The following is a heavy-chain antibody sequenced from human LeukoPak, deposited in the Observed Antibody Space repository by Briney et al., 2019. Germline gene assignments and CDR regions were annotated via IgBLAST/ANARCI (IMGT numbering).Heavy chain of an antibody. CDR2: ISGSGGST. Sequence: GGSLRLSCAASGFTFSSYAMSWVRQAPGKGLEWVSAISGSGGSTYYADSVKGRFTISRDNSKNTLYLQMNSLRAEDTAVYYCAKDVLLWFGEGNYFDYWGQGTLVTVSS. D-gene: IGHD3-10*01. CDR3: AKDVLLWFGEGNYFDY. V-gene: IGHV3-23*01. CDR1: GFTFSSYA. J-gene: IGHJ4*02.